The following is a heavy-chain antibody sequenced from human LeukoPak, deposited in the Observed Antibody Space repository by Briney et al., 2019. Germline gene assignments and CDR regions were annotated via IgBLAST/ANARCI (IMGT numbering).Heavy chain of an antibody. J-gene: IGHJ2*01. V-gene: IGHV2-5*02. CDR3: AHSWADFTADSRYFDL. Sequence: KLSGPTLVNPTQTLTLTCTFSGFSLSTSGVGVGWIRQPPGKALEWLALIYWDDGKRYSPSLKSRLTITKDTSKNQVVLIMTNVDPVDTATYFCAHSWADFTADSRYFDLWGRGTLVTVSS. CDR2: IYWDDGK. D-gene: IGHD2-21*02. CDR1: GFSLSTSGVG.